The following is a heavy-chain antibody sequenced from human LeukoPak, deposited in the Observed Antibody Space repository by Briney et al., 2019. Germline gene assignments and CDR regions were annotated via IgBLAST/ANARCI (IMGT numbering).Heavy chain of an antibody. CDR1: GFTFSSYW. CDR2: IKQDGGEK. V-gene: IGHV3-7*01. Sequence: QPGGSLRLSCAASGFTFSSYWMSWVRQAPGKGLEWVANIKQDGGEKYYVGSVKGRFTVSRDNAKNSLYLQMNSLSAEDTAVYYCAREWNYYGSGIMDVWGKGTTVTVSS. J-gene: IGHJ6*04. D-gene: IGHD3-10*01. CDR3: AREWNYYGSGIMDV.